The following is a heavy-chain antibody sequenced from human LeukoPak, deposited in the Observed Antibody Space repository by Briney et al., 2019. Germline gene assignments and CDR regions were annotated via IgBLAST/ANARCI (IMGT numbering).Heavy chain of an antibody. V-gene: IGHV1-46*04. Sequence: ASVKVSCTAPGYTFITYYMGWVRQAPGQGHEWMGIINPSGGSTNYAQKLQGRVTMTRDTSTSTVYMEMSSLRPQDTAVYYCARMDTDMGDDYFDFWGQGSLVTVSS. D-gene: IGHD5-18*01. CDR2: INPSGGST. CDR1: GYTFITYY. CDR3: ARMDTDMGDDYFDF. J-gene: IGHJ4*02.